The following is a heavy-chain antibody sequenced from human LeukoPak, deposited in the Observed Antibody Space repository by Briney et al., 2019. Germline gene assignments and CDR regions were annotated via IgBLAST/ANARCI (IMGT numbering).Heavy chain of an antibody. V-gene: IGHV3-23*01. CDR1: GFTFSSFA. Sequence: GGSLRLSCAASGFTFSSFATSWVRQAPGKGLEWVSGISASGGSTYYADSVKGRFTISRDNSKNTLYLQMNSLRAEDTAVYYCARDSSTTVTGAFDIWGQGTMVTVSS. CDR3: ARDSSTTVTGAFDI. D-gene: IGHD4-17*01. CDR2: ISASGGST. J-gene: IGHJ3*02.